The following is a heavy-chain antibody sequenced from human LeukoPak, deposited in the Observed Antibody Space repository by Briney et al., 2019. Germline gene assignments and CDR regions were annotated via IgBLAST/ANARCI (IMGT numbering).Heavy chain of an antibody. CDR3: ASSVAHVLRYFDWLFAFDY. CDR1: GFTFSSYG. J-gene: IGHJ4*02. V-gene: IGHV3-30*03. D-gene: IGHD3-9*01. CDR2: ISYDGSNK. Sequence: GGSLRLSCAASGFTFSSYGMSWVRQAPGKGLEWVAVISYDGSNKYYADSVKGRFTISRDNSKNTLYLQMNSLRAEDTAVYYCASSVAHVLRYFDWLFAFDYWGQGTLVTVSS.